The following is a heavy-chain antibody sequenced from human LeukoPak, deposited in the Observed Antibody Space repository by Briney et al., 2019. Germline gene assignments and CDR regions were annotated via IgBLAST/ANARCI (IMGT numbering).Heavy chain of an antibody. V-gene: IGHV3-74*01. D-gene: IGHD3-9*01. Sequence: GGSLRLSCAGSGFTFSMYWMHWVRQAPGKGLVWVSGIDSDGRITHYADSVKGRFTISRDNAKNTLYLQMSSLRVEDTALYYCVSAVNVDINFWGQGTLVTVSS. CDR1: GFTFSMYW. CDR2: IDSDGRIT. J-gene: IGHJ4*02. CDR3: VSAVNVDINF.